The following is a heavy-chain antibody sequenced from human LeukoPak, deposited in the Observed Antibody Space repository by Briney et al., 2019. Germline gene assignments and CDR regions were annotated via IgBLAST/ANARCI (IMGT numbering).Heavy chain of an antibody. J-gene: IGHJ5*02. CDR2: INHSGST. CDR3: ASRGAYSSNWWVWFDP. Sequence: SETLSPTCAVYGGSFSGYYWSWIRQPPGKGLEWIGEINHSGSTNYSPSLKSRVTISVDTSKNQFSLTLPSVTAADTAVYYCASRGAYSSNWWVWFDPWGQGTLVTVSS. CDR1: GGSFSGYY. V-gene: IGHV4-34*01. D-gene: IGHD6-13*01.